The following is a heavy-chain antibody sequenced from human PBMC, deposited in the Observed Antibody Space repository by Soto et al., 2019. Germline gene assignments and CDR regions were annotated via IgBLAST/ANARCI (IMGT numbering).Heavy chain of an antibody. CDR3: TRDRAREGYFGMDV. V-gene: IGHV1-3*01. CDR2: INVAKGKT. CDR1: GYSFSGYG. J-gene: IGHJ6*02. Sequence: QVHLVQSGAEVKKPGASVKVSCKASGYSFSGYGVHWVRRAPRQRIGWMGWINVAKGKTKYSQKFQGRVTVTRDTSASTVYMDLSGLRSEDTAVYYCTRDRAREGYFGMDVWGQGTTVTVSS. D-gene: IGHD5-12*01.